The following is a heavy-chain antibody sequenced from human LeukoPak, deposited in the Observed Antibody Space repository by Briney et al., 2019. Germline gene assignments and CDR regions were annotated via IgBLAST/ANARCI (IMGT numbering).Heavy chain of an antibody. CDR2: ICHSGST. CDR3: ARGETGYSSGCYHY. J-gene: IGHJ4*02. Sequence: DPSETLSLTCTVSGYSISSGYYWGWIRQPPGKGLEWIGSICHSGSTYYNPSLKSRVTISVDTSRNQFSLKLSSVTAADTAVYYCARGETGYSSGCYHYWGQGTLVTVSS. CDR1: GYSISSGYY. D-gene: IGHD6-19*01. V-gene: IGHV4-38-2*02.